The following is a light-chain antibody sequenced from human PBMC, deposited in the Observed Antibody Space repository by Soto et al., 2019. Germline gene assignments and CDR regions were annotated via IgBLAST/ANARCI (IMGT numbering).Light chain of an antibody. CDR2: DAS. CDR1: QSVSTF. J-gene: IGKJ5*01. V-gene: IGKV3-11*01. CDR3: QQHSNWPLT. Sequence: EIVLTQSPATLSLSPGERATLSCRASQSVSTFLAWYQQKPGQAPRLVIFDASRRASGIPARFSGSGSGTDFTLTISSLEPEDSALYFCQQHSNWPLTFGQGTRIEIK.